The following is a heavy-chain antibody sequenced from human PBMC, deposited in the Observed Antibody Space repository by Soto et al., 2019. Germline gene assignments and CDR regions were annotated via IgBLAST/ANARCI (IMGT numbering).Heavy chain of an antibody. CDR3: ARVETGYRSTASSYHGSAP. D-gene: IGHD2-2*01. CDR2: INANSGGT. J-gene: IGHJ5*02. Sequence: QVQLVQSGAEVKKPGASVKVSCKASGYTFTGYYMHWVRQAPGQGLEWMGWINANSGGTNYAQKFQGWVTMTSATSISPAYSARSGVRSDETAMSDAARVETGYRSTASSYHGSAPWGQGTLVTVS. CDR1: GYTFTGYY. V-gene: IGHV1-2*04.